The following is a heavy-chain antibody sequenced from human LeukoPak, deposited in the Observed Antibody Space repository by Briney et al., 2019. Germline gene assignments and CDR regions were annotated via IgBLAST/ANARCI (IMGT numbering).Heavy chain of an antibody. V-gene: IGHV4-30-4*01. CDR1: GGSISSGDYY. CDR2: IYYSGST. CDR3: ARVYCSSTSCPGGWFDP. J-gene: IGHJ5*02. D-gene: IGHD2-2*01. Sequence: KPSQTLSLTCTVSGGSISSGDYYWSWIRQPPGKGLEWIGYIYYSGSTYYNPSLKSRVTISVDTSKNQFSLKLSSVTAADTAVYYCARVYCSSTSCPGGWFDPWGQGTLVTVSS.